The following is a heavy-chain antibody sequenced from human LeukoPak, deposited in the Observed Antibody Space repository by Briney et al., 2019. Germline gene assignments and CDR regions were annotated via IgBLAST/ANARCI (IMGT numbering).Heavy chain of an antibody. CDR3: ARGYCRSTSCHEPPLYGMDV. D-gene: IGHD2-2*01. CDR1: GYTFTNYG. Sequence: ASIKVSCKASGYTFTNYGFSWVGQAPGQGLEWMGWISTYSGNTNYAQQVQGRVTMTSDTSTSTVYMELRSLRSDDTAVYYCARGYCRSTSCHEPPLYGMDVWGQGTTVTVS. V-gene: IGHV1-18*04. CDR2: ISTYSGNT. J-gene: IGHJ6*02.